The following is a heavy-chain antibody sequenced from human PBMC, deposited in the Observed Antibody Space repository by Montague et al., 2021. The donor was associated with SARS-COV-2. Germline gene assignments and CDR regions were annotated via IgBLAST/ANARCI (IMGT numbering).Heavy chain of an antibody. J-gene: IGHJ4*02. CDR2: TYYRSKWYS. CDR1: GDSVSSNSVA. CDR3: VRYSGWFYFDF. V-gene: IGHV6-1*01. D-gene: IGHD6-19*01. Sequence: CAISGDSVSSNSVAWSWNRQYPSRGRERLGRTYYRSKWYSDYAPSVRGRLTVNPDASKNEFSLELNYVTPEDTAVYYCVRYSGWFYFDFWGQGTLVTVSS.